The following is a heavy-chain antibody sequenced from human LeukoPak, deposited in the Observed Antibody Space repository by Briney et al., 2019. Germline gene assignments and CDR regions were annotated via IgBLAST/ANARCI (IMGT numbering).Heavy chain of an antibody. CDR1: GGSISSYY. CDR2: IYYSGST. D-gene: IGHD5-18*01. V-gene: IGHV4-59*01. J-gene: IGHJ4*02. CDR3: ASSSAMVTHSFDY. Sequence: PSETLSLTCTVSGGSISSYYWSWVRQPPGKGLEWIGYIYYSGSTKYNPSLKSRVTISLDTSKNQFSLKLSSVTAADTAVYYCASSSAMVTHSFDYWGQGTLVTVSS.